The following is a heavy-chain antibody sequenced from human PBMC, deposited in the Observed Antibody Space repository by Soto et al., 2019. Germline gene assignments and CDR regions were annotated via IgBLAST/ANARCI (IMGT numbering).Heavy chain of an antibody. CDR3: ARSLITIFGVAPGPYYYGMDV. CDR1: GYTFTGYY. CDR2: INPNSGGT. D-gene: IGHD3-3*01. Sequence: ASVKVSCKASGYTFTGYYMHWVRQAPGQGLEWMGWINPNSGGTNYAQKFQGRVTMTRDTSIGTAYMELSRLRSDDTAVYYCARSLITIFGVAPGPYYYGMDVWGQGTTVTVSS. J-gene: IGHJ6*02. V-gene: IGHV1-2*02.